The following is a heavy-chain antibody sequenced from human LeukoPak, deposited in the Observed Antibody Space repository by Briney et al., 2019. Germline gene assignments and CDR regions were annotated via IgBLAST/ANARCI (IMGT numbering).Heavy chain of an antibody. V-gene: IGHV1-8*01. J-gene: IGHJ3*02. D-gene: IGHD3-9*01. CDR2: MNPNSGNT. Sequence: ASVKVSCKASGYTFTSYDINWVRQATGQGLEWMGWMNPNSGNTGYAQKFQGRVTMTRNTSISTAYMELSSLRSEDTAVYYRARGHKLLLSFLRYFDWDAENNAFDIWGQGTMVTVSS. CDR3: ARGHKLLLSFLRYFDWDAENNAFDI. CDR1: GYTFTSYD.